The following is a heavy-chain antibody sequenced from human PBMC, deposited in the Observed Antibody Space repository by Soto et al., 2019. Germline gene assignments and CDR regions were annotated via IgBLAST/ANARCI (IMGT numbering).Heavy chain of an antibody. V-gene: IGHV1-69*13. J-gene: IGHJ4*02. D-gene: IGHD6-19*01. Sequence: GASVKVSCKASGGTFSSYAISWVRQAPGQGLEWMGGIIPIFGTANYAQKFQGRVTITADESTSTAYMELSSLRSEDTAVYYCARDNEMAALFDYWGQGTLVTVSS. CDR1: GGTFSSYA. CDR3: ARDNEMAALFDY. CDR2: IIPIFGTA.